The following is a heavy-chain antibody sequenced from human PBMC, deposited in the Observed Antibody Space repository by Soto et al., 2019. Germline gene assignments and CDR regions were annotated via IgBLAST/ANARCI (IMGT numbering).Heavy chain of an antibody. CDR3: ARDGYYYDSSGYYYYFDY. CDR1: GGTFSSYA. J-gene: IGHJ4*02. Sequence: QVQLVQSGAEVKKPGSSVKVSCKASGGTFSSYAISWVRQATGQGLEWMGGIIPIFGTANYAQKFQGRVTITADESTSTAYMELSSLRSEDTAVYYCARDGYYYDSSGYYYYFDYWGQGTLVTVSS. D-gene: IGHD3-22*01. CDR2: IIPIFGTA. V-gene: IGHV1-69*12.